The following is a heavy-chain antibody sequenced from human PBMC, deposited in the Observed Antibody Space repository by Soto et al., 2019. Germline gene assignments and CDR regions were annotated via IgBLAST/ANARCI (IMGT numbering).Heavy chain of an antibody. V-gene: IGHV1-18*01. D-gene: IGHD3-3*01. J-gene: IGHJ5*02. CDR3: ARDWRGAEGFDP. CDR1: GYTFTSYG. Sequence: ASLKVSCKASGYTFTSYGISWVRQAPGQGLEWMGWISAYNGNTNYAQKLQGRVTMTTDTSTSTAYMELRSLRSDDTAVYFCARDWRGAEGFDPWGQGTLVTVSS. CDR2: ISAYNGNT.